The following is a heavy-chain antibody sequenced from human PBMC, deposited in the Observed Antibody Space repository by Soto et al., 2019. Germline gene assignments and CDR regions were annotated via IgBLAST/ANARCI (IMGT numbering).Heavy chain of an antibody. CDR3: ARRPDITGPVWVGDY. D-gene: IGHD1-20*01. V-gene: IGHV4-39*01. CDR1: GGSISSSSYY. Sequence: QLQLQESGPGLVKPSETLSLTCTVSGGSISSSSYYWGWIRQPPGKGLEWIGSIYYSGSTYYNPSLKSRVTISVDTSKNQFSLKLSSVTAADTAVYYCARRPDITGPVWVGDYWGQGTLVTVSS. CDR2: IYYSGST. J-gene: IGHJ4*02.